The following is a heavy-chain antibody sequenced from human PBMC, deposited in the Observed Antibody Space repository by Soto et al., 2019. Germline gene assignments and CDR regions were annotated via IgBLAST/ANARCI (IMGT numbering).Heavy chain of an antibody. CDR1: GGSISSGGYS. Sequence: PSETLSLTCAVSGGSISSGGYSWSWIRQPPGKGLEWIGYIYHSGSTYYNPSLKSRVTISVDRPKNQFSLKLSSVTAADTAVYYCASTSPGYDILTGYSSAEYFQHWGQGTLVTVSS. CDR2: IYHSGST. J-gene: IGHJ1*01. V-gene: IGHV4-30-2*01. D-gene: IGHD3-9*01. CDR3: ASTSPGYDILTGYSSAEYFQH.